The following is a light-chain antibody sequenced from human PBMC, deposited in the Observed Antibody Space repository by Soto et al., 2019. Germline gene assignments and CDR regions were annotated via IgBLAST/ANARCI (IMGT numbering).Light chain of an antibody. CDR1: LGISSY. CDR2: ATS. Sequence: DIQMTQSPSSVSASVGDRVTIACRASLGISSYLAWYQQKPGKVPNLLIYATSTLQSGVPSRFSGSGSATAFTLTVCILQPEDSATYYCQQTKTFPLTFGGGNKVVIK. CDR3: QQTKTFPLT. J-gene: IGKJ4*01. V-gene: IGKV1-12*01.